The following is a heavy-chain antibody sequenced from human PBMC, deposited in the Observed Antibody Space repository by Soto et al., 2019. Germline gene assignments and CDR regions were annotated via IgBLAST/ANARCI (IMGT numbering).Heavy chain of an antibody. Sequence: QVQLVEWGGGGVQPGRSLRLSCAASGFTFSHYGLHWVRQAPGKGLEWVAVLLHDRSSKYYGDSVKGRFTVSRDNSNNTLYLQMSSMRVEDTAVYYCARDRDSSGYYLDSWGQGTLVTVSS. CDR3: ARDRDSSGYYLDS. D-gene: IGHD3-22*01. CDR1: GFTFSHYG. CDR2: LLHDRSSK. V-gene: IGHV3-30*03. J-gene: IGHJ4*02.